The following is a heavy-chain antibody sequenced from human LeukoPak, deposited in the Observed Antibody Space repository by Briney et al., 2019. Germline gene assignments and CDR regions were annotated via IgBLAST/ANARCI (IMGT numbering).Heavy chain of an antibody. CDR1: GFTFSSYG. D-gene: IGHD3-22*01. J-gene: IGHJ2*01. V-gene: IGHV3-33*06. CDR2: LWFDGSNT. CDR3: AKDPYYYDSSDYLRDVRGYFDL. Sequence: GGSLGLSCAASGFTFSSYGMHWVRQAPGKGLEWVAVLWFDGSNTYYADSAKGRFTISRDNSKNTLYLQMNSLRAEDTAVYYCAKDPYYYDSSDYLRDVRGYFDLWGRGTLVTVSS.